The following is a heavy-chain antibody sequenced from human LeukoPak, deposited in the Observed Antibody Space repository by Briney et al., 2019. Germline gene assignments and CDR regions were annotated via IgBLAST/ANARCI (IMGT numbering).Heavy chain of an antibody. CDR3: ARVSSLRYYYMDV. J-gene: IGHJ6*03. Sequence: PSETLSLTCTVSGGSISSYYWSWIRQPPGKGLEWIGYIYYSGSTNYNPSLKGRVTISVNTSKNQFSLKLSSVTAADTAVYYCARVSSLRYYYMDVWGKGTTVTVSS. V-gene: IGHV4-59*12. D-gene: IGHD5-12*01. CDR1: GGSISSYY. CDR2: IYYSGST.